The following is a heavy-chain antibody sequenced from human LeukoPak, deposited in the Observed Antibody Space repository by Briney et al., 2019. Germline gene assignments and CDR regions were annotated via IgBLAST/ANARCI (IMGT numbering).Heavy chain of an antibody. CDR1: GGSISSSSYY. CDR2: IYYSGST. Sequence: PSETLSLTCTVSGGSISSSSYYWGWIRQPPGKGLEWIGSIYYSGSTYYNPSLKSRVTISVDTSKNQFSLKLSSVTAADTAVYYCARGLRFLEWLLYNWFDPWAREPWSPSPQ. D-gene: IGHD3-3*01. V-gene: IGHV4-39*01. J-gene: IGHJ5*02. CDR3: ARGLRFLEWLLYNWFDP.